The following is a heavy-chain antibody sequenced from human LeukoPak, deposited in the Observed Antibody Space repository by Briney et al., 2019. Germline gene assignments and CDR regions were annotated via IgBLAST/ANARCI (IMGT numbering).Heavy chain of an antibody. J-gene: IGHJ4*02. D-gene: IGHD3-16*02. Sequence: GGSLRLSCAASGFTFSNYWVSWFRQAPGQGLEWVVSIKQDGSERYYVDSVKGRFTISRDNAKNSLFLQLSSLRVEDTAVYYCARGSMHIYHLYTDYWGQGTLVTVSS. CDR3: ARGSMHIYHLYTDY. V-gene: IGHV3-7*01. CDR1: GFTFSNYW. CDR2: IKQDGSER.